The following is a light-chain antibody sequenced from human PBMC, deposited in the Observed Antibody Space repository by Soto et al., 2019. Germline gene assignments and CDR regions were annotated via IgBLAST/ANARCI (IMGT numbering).Light chain of an antibody. CDR1: HSISNTY. Sequence: EIVLTQSPGTLSLSQGERATLSCRASHSISNTYLAWYQHKPGQAPRLLIYATSSRATGTPDRFSGSGSGTDFTLTISRREPEDSAVYYCQQFGRTPLFTFGTGTKVDIK. J-gene: IGKJ3*01. V-gene: IGKV3-20*01. CDR2: ATS. CDR3: QQFGRTPLFT.